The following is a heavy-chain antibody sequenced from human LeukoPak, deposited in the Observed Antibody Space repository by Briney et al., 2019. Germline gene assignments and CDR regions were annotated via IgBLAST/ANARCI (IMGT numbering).Heavy chain of an antibody. CDR1: GGSFSGYY. Sequence: SETLSPTCAVYGGSFSGYYWSWIRQPPGKGLEWLGEINHSGSTNYNPSLKSRVTISVDTSKNQFSLKLSSVTAADTAVYYCARFAQQWLETYFDYWGQGTLVTVSS. D-gene: IGHD6-19*01. CDR2: INHSGST. J-gene: IGHJ4*02. CDR3: ARFAQQWLETYFDY. V-gene: IGHV4-34*01.